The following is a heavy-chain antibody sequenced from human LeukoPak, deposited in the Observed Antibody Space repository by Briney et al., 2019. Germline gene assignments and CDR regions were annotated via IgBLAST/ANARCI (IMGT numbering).Heavy chain of an antibody. Sequence: GGSLRLSRAASGFTFSSYAMHWVRQAPGKGLEWVAVISYDGSNKYYADSVKGRFTISRDNSKNTLYLQMNSLRAEDTAVYYCARTLTIDNPYDTAMVTGLYYYYGMDVWGQGTTVTVSS. CDR3: ARTLTIDNPYDTAMVTGLYYYYGMDV. CDR2: ISYDGSNK. CDR1: GFTFSSYA. D-gene: IGHD5-18*01. V-gene: IGHV3-30-3*01. J-gene: IGHJ6*02.